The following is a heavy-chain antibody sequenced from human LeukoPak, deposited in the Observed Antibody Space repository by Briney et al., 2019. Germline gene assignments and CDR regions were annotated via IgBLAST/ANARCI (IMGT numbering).Heavy chain of an antibody. CDR1: GFTFSIYG. V-gene: IGHV3-30*03. J-gene: IGHJ4*02. CDR2: ISSDGSNK. CDR3: ARKGEYSSSAFDY. Sequence: PGGSLRLSCVASGFTFSIYGMHWVRQAPGKGLEWVAVISSDGSNKYYADSVKGRFTISRDNSKNTLYLQMNSLRAEDTAVYYCARKGEYSSSAFDYWGQGTLVTVSS. D-gene: IGHD6-6*01.